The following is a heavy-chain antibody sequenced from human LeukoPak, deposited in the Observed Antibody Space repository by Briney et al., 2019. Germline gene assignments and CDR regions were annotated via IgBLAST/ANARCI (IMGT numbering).Heavy chain of an antibody. CDR2: INPNSGGT. D-gene: IGHD3-22*01. J-gene: IGHJ3*02. CDR3: ARGGRITMIVVVPGAFDI. CDR1: GYTFTGYY. V-gene: IGHV1-2*02. Sequence: ASVKVSCKASGYTFTGYYMHWVRQAPGQGLEWMGWINPNSGGTNYAQKFQGRVTMTGDTSISTAYMELSRLRSDDTAVYYCARGGRITMIVVVPGAFDIWGQGTMVTVSS.